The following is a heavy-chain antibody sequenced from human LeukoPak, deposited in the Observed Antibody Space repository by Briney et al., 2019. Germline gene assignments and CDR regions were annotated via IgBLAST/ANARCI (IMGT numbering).Heavy chain of an antibody. CDR3: ARAGYCSSTSCRYTHYYYYYMDV. D-gene: IGHD2-2*01. Sequence: ASVKVSCKASGYTFTSYGISWVRQAPGQGLEWMGWISAYNGNTNYAQKLQGRVTMTTDTSTSTAYMELRSLRSDDTAVYYCARAGYCSSTSCRYTHYYYYYMDVWGKGTTVTVSS. CDR1: GYTFTSYG. V-gene: IGHV1-18*01. CDR2: ISAYNGNT. J-gene: IGHJ6*03.